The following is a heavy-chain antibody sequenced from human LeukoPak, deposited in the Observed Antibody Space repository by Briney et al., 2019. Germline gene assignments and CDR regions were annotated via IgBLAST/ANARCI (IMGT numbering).Heavy chain of an antibody. V-gene: IGHV4-59*08. CDR3: ARRRCSGGSCQSGYNWFDP. CDR1: GGSISSYY. CDR2: IYYSGST. D-gene: IGHD2-15*01. J-gene: IGHJ5*02. Sequence: SETLSLTCTVSGGSISSYYCSWIRQPPGKGLEWIGYIYYSGSTNYNPSLKSRVTISVDTSKNQFSLKLSSVTAADTAVYYCARRRCSGGSCQSGYNWFDPWGQGTLVTVSS.